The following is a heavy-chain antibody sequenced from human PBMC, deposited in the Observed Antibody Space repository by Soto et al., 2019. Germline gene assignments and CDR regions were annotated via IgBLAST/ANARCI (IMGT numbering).Heavy chain of an antibody. V-gene: IGHV3-23*01. J-gene: IGHJ4*02. CDR1: GFTFSTYA. Sequence: PGGSLRLSCAASGFTFSTYAMSWVRQAPGKGLEWVSAISSSGGSTYYADSVKGRFAISRDNSKNTLFLQMNSLRAEDTALYYCAKDHWGSYSGQGTLVTVSS. CDR3: AKDHWGSY. CDR2: ISSSGGST. D-gene: IGHD3-16*01.